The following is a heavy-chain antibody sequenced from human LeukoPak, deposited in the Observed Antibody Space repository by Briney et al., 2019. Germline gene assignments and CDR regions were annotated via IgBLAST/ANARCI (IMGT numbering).Heavy chain of an antibody. CDR3: ARRDGYCSSSSCYFARFDP. CDR1: VGSINSYY. CDR2: IYYSGRT. J-gene: IGHJ5*02. Sequence: PSETLSLTCTVSVGSINSYYWSWIRQPPGKGLEWIGDIYYSGRTNYNPSLKSRVTVSVDTSKNQFSLKLSSVTAADTAVYHCARRDGYCSSSSCYFARFDPWGQGTLVTVSS. V-gene: IGHV4-59*08. D-gene: IGHD2-2*01.